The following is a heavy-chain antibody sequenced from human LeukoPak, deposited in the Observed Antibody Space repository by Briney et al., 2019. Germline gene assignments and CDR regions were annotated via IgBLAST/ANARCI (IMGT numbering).Heavy chain of an antibody. CDR3: ARALTDVYYYYYLDV. CDR2: IYYSGST. J-gene: IGHJ6*03. V-gene: IGHV4-59*01. Sequence: SETLSLTCTVSGGSISSYYWSWIRQPPGKGLEWIGYIYYSGSTNYNPSLKSRVTISVDTSKNQFSLKLSSVTAADTAVYYCARALTDVYYYYYLDVWGKGTTVTISS. CDR1: GGSISSYY. D-gene: IGHD2-8*02.